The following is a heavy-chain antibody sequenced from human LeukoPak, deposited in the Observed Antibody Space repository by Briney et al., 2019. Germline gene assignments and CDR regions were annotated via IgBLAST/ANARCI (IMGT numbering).Heavy chain of an antibody. D-gene: IGHD6-13*01. CDR2: IWYDGSNK. CDR3: ARDHDSSSWYAEYFQH. J-gene: IGHJ1*01. Sequence: PGGSLRLSCAASRFTFSSYGMHWVRQAPGKGLEWVAVIWYDGSNKYYADSVKGRFTISRDNSKHTLYLQINSLRAEDTAVYYCARDHDSSSWYAEYFQHWGQGTLVTVSS. CDR1: RFTFSSYG. V-gene: IGHV3-33*01.